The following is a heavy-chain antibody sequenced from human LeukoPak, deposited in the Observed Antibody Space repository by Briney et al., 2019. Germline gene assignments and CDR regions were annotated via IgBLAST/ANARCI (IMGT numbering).Heavy chain of an antibody. J-gene: IGHJ4*02. CDR1: GFTFSSYA. V-gene: IGHV3-23*01. D-gene: IGHD3-16*01. Sequence: GGSLTLSCAASGFTFSSYAMSWVRQAPGKGLEWVSVICGSGGSTYYADSGKGRFTIPRNNSKNTLDLQMNSLRAEDTAGYYCAKRVGDYFDYWGQGTLVTVSS. CDR2: ICGSGGST. CDR3: AKRVGDYFDY.